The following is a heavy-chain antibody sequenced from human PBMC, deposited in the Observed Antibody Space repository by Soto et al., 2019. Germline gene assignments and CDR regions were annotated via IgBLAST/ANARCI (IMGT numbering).Heavy chain of an antibody. V-gene: IGHV3-15*01. J-gene: IGHJ6*02. CDR1: GFTFSNAW. CDR2: IKSKTDGGTT. Sequence: GGSLRLSCAASGFTFSNAWMSWVRQAPGKGLEWVGRIKSKTDGGTTDYAAPVEGRFTISRDDSKSISYLQMNSLKTEDTAVYYCTRDHPPYDFWCGYYDSYYYGMDVWGQGTTVTVSS. D-gene: IGHD3-3*01. CDR3: TRDHPPYDFWCGYYDSYYYGMDV.